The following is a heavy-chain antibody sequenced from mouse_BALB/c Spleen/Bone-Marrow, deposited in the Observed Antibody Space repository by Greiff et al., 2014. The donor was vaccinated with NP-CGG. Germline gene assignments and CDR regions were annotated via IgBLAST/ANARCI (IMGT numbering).Heavy chain of an antibody. Sequence: VQLQQSGPELVKPGASVRISCKASGYTFTSYYIHWVKQRPGQGLEWIGWIYPGNVNTKYNEKFKGKATLTADKSSSTAYMQLSSLTSEDSAAYFCARGDWDGDYAMDYWGQGTSVTVSS. D-gene: IGHD4-1*01. J-gene: IGHJ4*01. V-gene: IGHV1S56*01. CDR1: GYTFTSYY. CDR3: ARGDWDGDYAMDY. CDR2: IYPGNVNT.